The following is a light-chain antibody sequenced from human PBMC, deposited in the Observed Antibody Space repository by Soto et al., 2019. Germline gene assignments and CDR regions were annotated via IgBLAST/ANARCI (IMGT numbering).Light chain of an antibody. J-gene: IGKJ5*01. Sequence: DIQMTQSPSTVSASVGDRVTITCRASQNIISWLAWYQQQPGRAPKLLIYAASILQSGVPSRFSCSGSGTDFTLPSNSLQPEDFATYYCQQAYGFPVTFGQGTRLEIK. CDR1: QNIISW. V-gene: IGKV1-12*01. CDR2: AAS. CDR3: QQAYGFPVT.